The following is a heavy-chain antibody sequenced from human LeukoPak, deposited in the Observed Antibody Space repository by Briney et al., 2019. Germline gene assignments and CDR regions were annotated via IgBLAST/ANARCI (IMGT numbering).Heavy chain of an antibody. V-gene: IGHV3-23*01. CDR3: AKGLGYCSGDTCYYYFDN. D-gene: IGHD2-15*01. CDR1: GFTFSSYA. Sequence: PGGSLRLSCTASGFTFSSYAMTWVRQAPGKGLEWVSTIRSSGGTTYYADSMKGRFTISRDNSKNTLYLQMNSLRAEDTAVYYCAKGLGYCSGDTCYYYFDNWGQSTLVTVSS. J-gene: IGHJ4*02. CDR2: IRSSGGTT.